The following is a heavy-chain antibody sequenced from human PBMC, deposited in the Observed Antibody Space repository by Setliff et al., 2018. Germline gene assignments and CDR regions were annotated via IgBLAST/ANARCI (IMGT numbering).Heavy chain of an antibody. CDR3: ANDLYYYDSSGYYQIPFDY. Sequence: GGSLRLSCAASGFTFSSYSMNWVRQAPGKGLEWVSYISSSSTIYYADSVKGRYTISRDNAKNSLYLQMNSLRAEDTAVDYCANDLYYYDSSGYYQIPFDYWGQGTLVTVSS. V-gene: IGHV3-48*01. J-gene: IGHJ4*02. D-gene: IGHD3-22*01. CDR1: GFTFSSYS. CDR2: ISSSSTI.